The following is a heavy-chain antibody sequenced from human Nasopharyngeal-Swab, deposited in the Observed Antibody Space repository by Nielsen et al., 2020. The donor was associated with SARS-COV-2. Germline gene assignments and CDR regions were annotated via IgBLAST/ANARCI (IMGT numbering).Heavy chain of an antibody. CDR3: ARDQFSAAAGTSYYYYYGMDV. V-gene: IGHV4-30-4*01. Sequence: SETLSLTCTVSGGSISSGDYYWSWIRQPPGKGLEWNGSTYYSGSNYYNPSLKSRVTISVDTSKNQFSLKLSSVTAADTAVYYCARDQFSAAAGTSYYYYYGMDVWGQGTTVTVSS. CDR2: TYYSGSN. D-gene: IGHD6-13*01. CDR1: GGSISSGDYY. J-gene: IGHJ6*02.